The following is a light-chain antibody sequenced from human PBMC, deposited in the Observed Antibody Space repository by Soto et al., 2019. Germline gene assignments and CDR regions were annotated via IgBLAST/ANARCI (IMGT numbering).Light chain of an antibody. CDR2: GAS. CDR1: QSVSSSQ. V-gene: IGKV3-20*01. J-gene: IGKJ2*01. Sequence: EIVLTQSPGTLSLSPGESATLSCRASQSVSSSQVAWYQQKPGQAPRLLIDGASSRATVIPDRFSGVGSETDFTLTNSRLEPEDGAVYSCQQYHTSPHTFGQGTKLEIK. CDR3: QQYHTSPHT.